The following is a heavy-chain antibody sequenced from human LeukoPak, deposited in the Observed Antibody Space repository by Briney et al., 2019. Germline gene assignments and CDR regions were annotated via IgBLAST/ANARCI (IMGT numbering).Heavy chain of an antibody. CDR1: GASIISSDYY. CDR2: IYYNGNT. J-gene: IGHJ4*02. Sequence: TESLSLTCSVSGASIISSDYYWGWIRHPPGERLEWLGTIYYNGNTYYNPSLQSRVIISVDTSKNQFSLKLTAVTAPDTAVYYCARPVGPHRFDYWGQGILVTVS. V-gene: IGHV4-39*01. CDR3: ARPVGPHRFDY. D-gene: IGHD1-26*01.